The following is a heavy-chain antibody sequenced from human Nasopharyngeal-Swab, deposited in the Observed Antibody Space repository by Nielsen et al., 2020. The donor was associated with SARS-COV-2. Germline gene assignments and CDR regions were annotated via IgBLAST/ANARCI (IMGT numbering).Heavy chain of an antibody. J-gene: IGHJ4*02. CDR3: ARAHSGSYLSCFDY. D-gene: IGHD1-26*01. Sequence: WIRQPPGKGLEWVAVISYDGSNKYYADSVKGRSTISRDTSKNTLYLQMNSLRAEDTAIYYCARAHSGSYLSCFDYWGQGTLVTVSS. V-gene: IGHV3-30*03. CDR2: ISYDGSNK.